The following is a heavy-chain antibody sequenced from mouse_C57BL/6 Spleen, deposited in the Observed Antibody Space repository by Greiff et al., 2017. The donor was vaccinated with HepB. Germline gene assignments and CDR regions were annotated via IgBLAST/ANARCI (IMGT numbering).Heavy chain of an antibody. CDR2: IYPGNGDT. CDR1: GYTFTSYN. D-gene: IGHD2-4*01. J-gene: IGHJ4*01. V-gene: IGHV1-12*01. CDR3: ARGDYEYDAMDY. Sequence: QVQLKESGAELVRPGASVKMSCKASGYTFTSYNMHWVKQTPRQGLEWIGAIYPGNGDTSYTQKFKGKATLTVDKSSSTAYMQLSSLTSEDSAVYFCARGDYEYDAMDYWGQGTAVTVSS.